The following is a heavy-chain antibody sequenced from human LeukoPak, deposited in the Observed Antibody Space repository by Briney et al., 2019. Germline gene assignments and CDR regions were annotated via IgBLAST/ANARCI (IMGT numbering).Heavy chain of an antibody. CDR2: IYSVGST. CDR3: AKRIVVVATVAFAP. CDR1: GDSIRTFW. D-gene: IGHD2-21*01. Sequence: PSETLSLTCSVSGDSIRTFWWSWLRQAPGKGLQWIGDIYSVGSTQYESSLKSRVTMSADTSKNQISLNLRSVTAADTAVYYCAKRIVVVATVAFAPWGQGTLVTVSS. V-gene: IGHV4-4*09. J-gene: IGHJ5*02.